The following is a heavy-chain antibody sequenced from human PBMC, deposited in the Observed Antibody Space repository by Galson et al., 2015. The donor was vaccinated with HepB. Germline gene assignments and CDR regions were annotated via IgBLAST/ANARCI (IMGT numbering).Heavy chain of an antibody. CDR3: ARGSGAMVRGALGY. J-gene: IGHJ4*02. CDR1: GFTFSSYA. D-gene: IGHD3-10*01. CDR2: ISYDGSNK. Sequence: SLRLSCAASGFTFSSYAMHWVRQAPGKGLEWVAVISYDGSNKYYADSVKGRFTISRDNSKNTLYLQMNSLRAEDTAVYYCARGSGAMVRGALGYWGQGTLVTVSS. V-gene: IGHV3-30-3*01.